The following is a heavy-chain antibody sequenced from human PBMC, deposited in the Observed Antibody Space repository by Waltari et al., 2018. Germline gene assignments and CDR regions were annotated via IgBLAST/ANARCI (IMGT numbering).Heavy chain of an antibody. CDR2: IYPTDSDT. Sequence: EVQLVQSGAEVKKPGEYLKISCKASGYTFTNYWIAWVRQMPEKGLEYRGVIYPTDSDTRYSPSFQGQVTISVDKSSSTAYLQWSSLKASDTAMYYCARLHEGYSYGYQDYWGQGTLVTVSS. CDR1: GYTFTNYW. D-gene: IGHD5-18*01. J-gene: IGHJ4*02. CDR3: ARLHEGYSYGYQDY. V-gene: IGHV5-51*01.